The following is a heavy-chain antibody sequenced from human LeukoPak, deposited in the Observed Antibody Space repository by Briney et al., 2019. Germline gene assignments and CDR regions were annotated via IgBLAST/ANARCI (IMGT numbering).Heavy chain of an antibody. CDR1: GYPFTSYD. Sequence: ASVKVSCKASGYPFTSYDLNWVRQAPGQRLEWMGCMNVKSGTADYAPKFQGRVTMTRNTSISTAYMELSSLRPEDTAAYYCARLPGYFGASWGQGTLVTVSS. CDR3: ARLPGYFGAS. V-gene: IGHV1-8*01. CDR2: MNVKSGTA. J-gene: IGHJ5*02. D-gene: IGHD4/OR15-4a*01.